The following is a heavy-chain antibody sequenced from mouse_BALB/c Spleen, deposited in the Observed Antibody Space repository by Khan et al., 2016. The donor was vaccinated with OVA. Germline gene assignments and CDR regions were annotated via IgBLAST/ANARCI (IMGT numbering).Heavy chain of an antibody. J-gene: IGHJ3*01. D-gene: IGHD2-2*01. CDR2: IDPFSGGT. CDR3: TRHGYVAWFTY. V-gene: IGHV1S135*01. Sequence: EVQLQESGPELMKPGTSVKISCKASGYSFTTYYIHWVMQSHETSLEWIGYIDPFSGGTTYTQKFKGQATLTVDKSSSTAYIHLSNLTSEDSAVYYCTRHGYVAWFTYWGQGTLVTVSA. CDR1: GYSFTTYY.